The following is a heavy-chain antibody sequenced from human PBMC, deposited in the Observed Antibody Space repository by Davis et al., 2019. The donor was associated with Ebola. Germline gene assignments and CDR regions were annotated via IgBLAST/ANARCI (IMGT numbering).Heavy chain of an antibody. CDR1: GRSISSGGYY. Sequence: SETLSLTCTVSGRSISSGGYYWSWIRQHPGKGLEWIGYIYYSGSTYYNPSLKSRVTISVDTSKNQFSLKLSSVTAADTAVYYCARETATYYYDSSGYYSSPSYFDYWGQGTLVTVSS. CDR2: IYYSGST. CDR3: ARETATYYYDSSGYYSSPSYFDY. D-gene: IGHD3-22*01. J-gene: IGHJ4*02. V-gene: IGHV4-31*03.